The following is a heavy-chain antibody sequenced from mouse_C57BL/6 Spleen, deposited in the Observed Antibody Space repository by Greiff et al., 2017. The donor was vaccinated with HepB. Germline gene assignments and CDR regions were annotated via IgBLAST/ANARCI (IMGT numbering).Heavy chain of an antibody. V-gene: IGHV1-54*01. CDR3: ARTYHLLRESWFAY. CDR1: GYAFTNYL. CDR2: INPGSGGT. J-gene: IGHJ3*01. D-gene: IGHD1-1*01. Sequence: VNLVESGAELVRPGTSVKVSCKASGYAFTNYLIEWVKQRPGQGLEWIGVINPGSGGTNYNEKFKGKATLTADKSSSTAYMQLSSLTSEDSAVYFCARTYHLLRESWFAYWGQGTLVTVSA.